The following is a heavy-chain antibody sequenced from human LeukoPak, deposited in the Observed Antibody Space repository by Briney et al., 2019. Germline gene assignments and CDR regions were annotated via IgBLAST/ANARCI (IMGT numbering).Heavy chain of an antibody. CDR2: IKTKTDGGTT. CDR1: GFTFSNVW. Sequence: GGSLRLSCEASGFTFSNVWMNWVRQAPGKGLKWIGRIKTKTDGGTTEYAAPVKGRFNISRDDSKNTGYRQMNSLKTEDTALYYCVTRVKSTGDYWGQGTLVTVSS. V-gene: IGHV3-15*01. J-gene: IGHJ4*02. CDR3: VTRVKSTGDY. D-gene: IGHD1-1*01.